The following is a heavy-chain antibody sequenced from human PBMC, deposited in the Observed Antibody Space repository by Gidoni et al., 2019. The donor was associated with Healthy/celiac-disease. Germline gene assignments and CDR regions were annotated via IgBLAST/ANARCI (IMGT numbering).Heavy chain of an antibody. Sequence: QVQLQQWGAGLLKPSETLSLTCAVHGGSFSGYYWSWIRQPPGKGLEWIGEINHSGSTNYNPSLKSRVTISVDTSKNQFSLKLSSVTAADTAVYYCARFRTGDYWGQGTLVTVSS. CDR3: ARFRTGDY. J-gene: IGHJ4*02. V-gene: IGHV4-34*01. CDR1: GGSFSGYY. CDR2: INHSGST. D-gene: IGHD3-10*01.